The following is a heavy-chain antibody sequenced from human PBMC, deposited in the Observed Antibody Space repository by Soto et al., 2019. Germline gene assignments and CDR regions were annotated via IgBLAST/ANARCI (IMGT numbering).Heavy chain of an antibody. CDR2: ITSNGDST. V-gene: IGHV3-23*01. CDR3: AKDSPSYTTSPFYFDS. J-gene: IGHJ4*02. D-gene: IGHD2-2*02. Sequence: PGGSLRLSCAAFGFDFNKYAMTWVRQAPGKGLQWVSSITSNGDSTYYADSVKGRFTTSRDNSKNTLYLQMNSLRADDTAVCYCAKDSPSYTTSPFYFDSWGQGTLVTVAS. CDR1: GFDFNKYA.